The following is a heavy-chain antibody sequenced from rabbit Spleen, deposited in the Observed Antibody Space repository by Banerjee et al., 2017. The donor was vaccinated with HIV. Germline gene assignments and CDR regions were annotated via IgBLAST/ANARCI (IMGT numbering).Heavy chain of an antibody. D-gene: IGHD1-1*01. CDR1: EFSFNSGYD. CDR3: TTMADSGGYLYL. Sequence: KPGASLTLSFNEFSFNSGYDMCWVRQAPGKRPEWIACIYTGSGSTYYASWAEGRFTVSKASSTTVTLQMTSLTGADTATYFCTTMADSGGYLYLWGPGTLVTVS. J-gene: IGHJ4*01. V-gene: IGHV1S40*01. CDR2: IYTGSGST.